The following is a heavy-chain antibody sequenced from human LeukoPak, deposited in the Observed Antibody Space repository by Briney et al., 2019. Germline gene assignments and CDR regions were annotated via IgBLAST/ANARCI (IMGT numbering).Heavy chain of an antibody. CDR1: GYTFTSYG. V-gene: IGHV1-18*01. D-gene: IGHD3-10*01. J-gene: IGHJ5*02. CDR3: ARVPKLLWFGELFGPSPNWFDP. CDR2: ISAYNGNT. Sequence: ASVTVSCTASGYTFTSYGISWVRQAPGQGLEWMGWISAYNGNTNYAQKLQGRVTMTTDTSTSTAYMELRSLRSDDTAVYYCARVPKLLWFGELFGPSPNWFDPWGQGTLVTVSS.